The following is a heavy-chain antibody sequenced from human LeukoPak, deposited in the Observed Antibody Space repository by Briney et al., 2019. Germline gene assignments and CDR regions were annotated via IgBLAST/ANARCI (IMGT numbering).Heavy chain of an antibody. J-gene: IGHJ4*02. CDR3: ARGRFWSNYFDY. CDR2: INSDGSST. CDR1: GFTFSSYW. D-gene: IGHD3-3*01. Sequence: GGSLRPSCAASGFTFSSYWMHWVRQAPGKGLVWVSRINSDGSSTSYADSVKGRFTISRDNAKNTLYLQMNSLRAEDTAVYYCARGRFWSNYFDYWGQGTLVTVSS. V-gene: IGHV3-74*01.